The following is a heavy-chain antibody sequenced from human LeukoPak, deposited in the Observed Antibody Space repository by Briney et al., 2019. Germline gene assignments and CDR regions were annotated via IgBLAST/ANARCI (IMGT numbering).Heavy chain of an antibody. CDR1: GYTFTSYY. Sequence: ASVKVSCKASGYTFTSYYMHWVRQAPGQGLEWMGIINPSGGSTSYAQKFQGRVTMTRDTSTSTVYMELSSLRSEDTAVYYCAREGLDGSGSSIYYYGMDVWGQGPTVTGYS. J-gene: IGHJ6*01. V-gene: IGHV1-46*01. D-gene: IGHD3-10*01. CDR3: AREGLDGSGSSIYYYGMDV. CDR2: INPSGGST.